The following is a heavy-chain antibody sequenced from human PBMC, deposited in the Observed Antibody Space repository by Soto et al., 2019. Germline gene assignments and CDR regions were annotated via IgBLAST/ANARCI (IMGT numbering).Heavy chain of an antibody. CDR3: ARDIDSTFDC. CDR2: IGYDGYDK. V-gene: IGHV3-33*01. D-gene: IGHD2-15*01. CDR1: GFTFSSYG. Sequence: QVQLVESGGGVVQPGRSLRLSCAASGFTFSSYGMHWVRQAPGKGLEWVAVIGYDGYDKDYADSVKGRFTISRDNSKNTVYVQMNSVRVEDTAVYYCARDIDSTFDCWGQGTLVTVSS. J-gene: IGHJ4*02.